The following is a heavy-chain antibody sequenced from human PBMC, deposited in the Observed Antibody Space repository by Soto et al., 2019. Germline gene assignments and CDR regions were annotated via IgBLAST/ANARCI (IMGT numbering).Heavy chain of an antibody. J-gene: IGHJ4*02. CDR2: VSHDGRNT. CDR3: AKGGQQWLVTSDFNY. CDR1: GFTFSDYA. D-gene: IGHD6-19*01. Sequence: VQLVESGGGVVQPGRSLRLFCAASGFTFSDYAMHWVRQAPGKGLEWVAVVSHDGRNTHYEDSVKGRFTISRNSSKNTVSLEMTRLRAKYTAVYYSAKGGQQWLVTSDFNYWGQGALVTVSS. V-gene: IGHV3-30*18.